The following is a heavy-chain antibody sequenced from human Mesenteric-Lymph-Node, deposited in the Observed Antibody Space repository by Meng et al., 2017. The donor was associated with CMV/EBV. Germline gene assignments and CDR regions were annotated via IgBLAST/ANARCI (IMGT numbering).Heavy chain of an antibody. CDR1: GGSFSGFY. J-gene: IGHJ4*02. Sequence: QVTVHQWGAGLLKSSETLAVTCAVYGGSFSGFYWNWIRQSPEKGLEWIGEINHSGSTTYNPSFTSRIIISVDTSTNQISLNMSSVTAADTAVYYCARGSSYDILTGYFDYWGQGALVTVSS. D-gene: IGHD3-9*01. CDR3: ARGSSYDILTGYFDY. CDR2: INHSGST. V-gene: IGHV4-34*01.